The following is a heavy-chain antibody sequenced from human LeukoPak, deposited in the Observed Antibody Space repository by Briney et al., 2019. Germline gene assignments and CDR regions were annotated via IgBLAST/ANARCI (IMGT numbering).Heavy chain of an antibody. Sequence: GGSLSLSCAASGFTFSSYAMHWVRQAPGKGLEWVAVISYDGSNKYYSDSVKGRFTISRDNSKNKLYLQMNSLRAEDTAVYYCARDASPKGKFDYWGRGNL. CDR1: GFTFSSYA. J-gene: IGHJ4*02. CDR3: ARDASPKGKFDY. D-gene: IGHD4-23*01. V-gene: IGHV3-30-3*01. CDR2: ISYDGSNK.